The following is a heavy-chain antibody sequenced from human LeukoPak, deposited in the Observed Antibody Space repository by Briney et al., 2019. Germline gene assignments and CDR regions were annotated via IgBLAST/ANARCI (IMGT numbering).Heavy chain of an antibody. D-gene: IGHD6-13*01. CDR2: IRYDGSNK. CDR1: GFTFSSYG. V-gene: IGHV3-30*02. CDR3: AKSPGAAAKYYYYYYYMDV. Sequence: GGSLRLSCAASGFTFSSYGMHWVRQAPGKGLEWVAFIRYDGSNKYYADSVKGRFTISKDNSKNTLYLQMNSLRAEDTAVYYCAKSPGAAAKYYYYYYYMDVWGKGTTVTVSS. J-gene: IGHJ6*03.